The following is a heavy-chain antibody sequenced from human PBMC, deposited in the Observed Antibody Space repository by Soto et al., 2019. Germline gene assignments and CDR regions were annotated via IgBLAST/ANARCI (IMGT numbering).Heavy chain of an antibody. CDR3: ARAFTFPNHWFDP. J-gene: IGHJ5*02. V-gene: IGHV4-59*01. CDR1: GDSISSYY. CDR2: IEYSGST. Sequence: KTSETLSLTCTVSGDSISSYYWSWIRQPPGKGLEWIGYIEYSGSTNYNPSLRSRVTISKDTSKNQFSLKLTSVTAADTAVYYCARAFTFPNHWFDPWGQGTLVTVSS. D-gene: IGHD3-10*01.